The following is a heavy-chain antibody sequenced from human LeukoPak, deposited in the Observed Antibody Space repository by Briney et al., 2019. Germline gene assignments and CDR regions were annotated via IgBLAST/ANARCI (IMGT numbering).Heavy chain of an antibody. Sequence: ASVKVSCKASGYTFTSYGISWVRQAPGQGLEWMGWISGYSGNTNYAQKLQGIITTTTDTSTSTSYMKLRSLRSDDTAVYYCARDSYYDSSGYSDIWGQGTMVTVSS. CDR1: GYTFTSYG. J-gene: IGHJ3*02. CDR2: ISGYSGNT. D-gene: IGHD3-22*01. CDR3: ARDSYYDSSGYSDI. V-gene: IGHV1-18*01.